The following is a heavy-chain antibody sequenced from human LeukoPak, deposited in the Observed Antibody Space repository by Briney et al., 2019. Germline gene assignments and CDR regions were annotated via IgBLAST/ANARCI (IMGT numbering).Heavy chain of an antibody. D-gene: IGHD7-27*01. V-gene: IGHV3-7*01. Sequence: GGSLRLFCAASGFTFSSNWMYWVRQSSGKGLEWVANINQDGSKIYYVDSVKGRFTISRDNAKTSLYLQMNSLRAEDTAVYFCATGNSLDYWGQGTLVTVSS. CDR1: GFTFSSNW. CDR2: INQDGSKI. CDR3: ATGNSLDY. J-gene: IGHJ4*02.